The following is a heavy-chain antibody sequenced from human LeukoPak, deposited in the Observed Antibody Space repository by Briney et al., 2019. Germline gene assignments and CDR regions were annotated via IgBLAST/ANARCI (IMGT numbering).Heavy chain of an antibody. J-gene: IGHJ6*03. CDR2: ISYDGSNK. CDR1: GFTFSSYG. Sequence: GRSLRLSCAASGFTFSSYGMHWVRQAPGKGLEWVAVISYDGSNKYYVDSVKGRFTISRDNSKNTLYLQMNSLRAKDTAVYYCAKGAEVGAAGYYYYMDVWGKRTTVTISS. D-gene: IGHD2-15*01. CDR3: AKGAEVGAAGYYYYMDV. V-gene: IGHV3-30*18.